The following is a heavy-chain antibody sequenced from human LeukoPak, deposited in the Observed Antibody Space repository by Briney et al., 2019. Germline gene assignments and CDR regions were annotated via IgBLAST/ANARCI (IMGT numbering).Heavy chain of an antibody. J-gene: IGHJ6*02. CDR3: VRGYSFGPYGMDV. CDR1: GFPFSSYA. V-gene: IGHV3-64D*09. CDR2: ISDSGGST. D-gene: IGHD2-15*01. Sequence: GGSLTLSCSASGFPFSSYAMHWVRQAPGKGLECVSAISDSGGSTYYPDPVKGRFTISRDNSHNTLSLQTSRQSADDTAVYLCVRGYSFGPYGMDVRGQGTTVTVSS.